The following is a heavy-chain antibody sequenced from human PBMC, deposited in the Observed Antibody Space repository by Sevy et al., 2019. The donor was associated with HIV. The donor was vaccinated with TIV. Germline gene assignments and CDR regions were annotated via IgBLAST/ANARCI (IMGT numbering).Heavy chain of an antibody. D-gene: IGHD3-3*01. CDR2: MNPNSGNT. CDR1: GYTFTSYD. J-gene: IGHJ2*01. V-gene: IGHV1-8*01. CDR3: ARGRSYYDFWSGYYTSYWYFDL. Sequence: ASVKVSCKASGYTFTSYDINWVRQATGQGLEWMGWMNPNSGNTGYAQKFQGRVTMTRNTSISTVYMELSSLRSEDTAVYYCARGRSYYDFWSGYYTSYWYFDLWGRGTLVTVSS.